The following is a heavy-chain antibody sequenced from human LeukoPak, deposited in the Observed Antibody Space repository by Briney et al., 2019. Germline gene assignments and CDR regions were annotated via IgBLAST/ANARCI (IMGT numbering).Heavy chain of an antibody. CDR1: GYTFTGYY. Sequence: ASVKVSCKASGYTFTGYYMHWVRQAPGQGLEWMGWINPNSGGTNYAQKFQGRATMTRDTSISTAYMELSRLRSDDTAVYYCAREAYDSGSFRTDYYYMDVWGKGTTVTIPS. D-gene: IGHD3-10*01. CDR2: INPNSGGT. V-gene: IGHV1-2*02. CDR3: AREAYDSGSFRTDYYYMDV. J-gene: IGHJ6*03.